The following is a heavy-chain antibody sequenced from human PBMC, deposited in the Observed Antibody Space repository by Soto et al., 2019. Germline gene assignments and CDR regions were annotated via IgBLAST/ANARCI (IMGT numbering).Heavy chain of an antibody. J-gene: IGHJ5*02. CDR2: IYTSGST. D-gene: IGHD5-18*01. CDR3: ARGGYSFSWFDP. Sequence: QVQLQESGPGLVKPSETLSLTCNAFGGSISSYYWNWIRQPAGKGLEWIGRIYTSGSTNYNPSLKSRVTMSVDTSNKQFSLKVSSVTAADTAVYYCARGGYSFSWFDPWGQGTLVTVSS. CDR1: GGSISSYY. V-gene: IGHV4-4*07.